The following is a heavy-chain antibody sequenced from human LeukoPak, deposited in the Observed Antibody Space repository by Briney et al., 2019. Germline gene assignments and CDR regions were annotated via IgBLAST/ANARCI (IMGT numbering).Heavy chain of an antibody. J-gene: IGHJ4*02. Sequence: PSETLSLTCTVSGGSISSSSYYWGWIRQPPGKGLEWIGSIYCSGSTYYNPSLKSRVTISVDTSKNQFSLKLSSVTAADTAVYYCARDLTYYYDSSGQPEWGQGTRSPSPQ. D-gene: IGHD3-22*01. CDR1: GGSISSSSYY. CDR3: ARDLTYYYDSSGQPE. V-gene: IGHV4-39*07. CDR2: IYCSGST.